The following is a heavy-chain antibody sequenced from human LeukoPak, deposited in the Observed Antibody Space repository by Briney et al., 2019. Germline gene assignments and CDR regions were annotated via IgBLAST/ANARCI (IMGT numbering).Heavy chain of an antibody. CDR3: ARTRGYSYGPDFDY. J-gene: IGHJ4*02. V-gene: IGHV2-70*04. CDR2: IDWDDDK. D-gene: IGHD5-18*01. CDR1: GFSLSTSGMR. Sequence: SGPTLVNPTQTLTLTCTFSGFSLSTSGMRVSWIRQPPGKALEWLARIDWDDDKFYSTSLKTRLTISKDTSKNQVVLTMTNMDPVDTATYYYARTRGYSYGPDFDYWGQGTLVTVSS.